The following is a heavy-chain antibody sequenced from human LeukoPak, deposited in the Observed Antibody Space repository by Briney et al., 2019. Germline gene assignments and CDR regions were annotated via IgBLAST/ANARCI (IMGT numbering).Heavy chain of an antibody. CDR2: IYDSGST. V-gene: IGHV4-39*01. J-gene: IGHJ4*02. D-gene: IGHD1-26*01. Sequence: PSETLSLTCTVSGGSISSSSYYWGWIRQPPGKGLEWIGSIYDSGSTYYNPSLKSRVTISVDTSKNQFSLKLSSVTAADTAVYYCATLNSGSYRNFDYWGQGTLVTVSS. CDR1: GGSISSSSYY. CDR3: ATLNSGSYRNFDY.